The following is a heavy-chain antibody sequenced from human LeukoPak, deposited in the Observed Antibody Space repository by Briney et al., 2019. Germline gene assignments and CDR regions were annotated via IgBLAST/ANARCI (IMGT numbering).Heavy chain of an antibody. CDR2: LNGGGDTT. J-gene: IGHJ4*02. CDR3: TRRVAANSPFDY. D-gene: IGHD6-19*01. CDR1: GFTFSSYG. V-gene: IGHV3-23*01. Sequence: PGGSLRLSCVASGFTFSSYGMSWVRQAPGKGLEWVSSLNGGGDTTYYADSVKGRFTISRDNSKNTLYLQMNSLRAEDTAVYYCTRRVAANSPFDYWGQGTLVTVSS.